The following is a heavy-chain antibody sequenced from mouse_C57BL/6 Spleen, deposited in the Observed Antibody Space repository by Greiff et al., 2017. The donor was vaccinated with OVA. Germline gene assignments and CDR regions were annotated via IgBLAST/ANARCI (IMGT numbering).Heavy chain of an antibody. V-gene: IGHV1-52*01. D-gene: IGHD1-1*01. CDR2: IDPSDSET. CDR1: GYTFTSYW. Sequence: QVHVKQPGAELVRPGSSVKLSCKASGYTFTSYWMHWVKQRPIQGLEWIGNIDPSDSETHYNQKFKDKATLTVDKSSSTAYMQLSSLTSEDSAVYYCARECKGSRHFDYWGQGTTLTVSS. J-gene: IGHJ2*01. CDR3: ARECKGSRHFDY.